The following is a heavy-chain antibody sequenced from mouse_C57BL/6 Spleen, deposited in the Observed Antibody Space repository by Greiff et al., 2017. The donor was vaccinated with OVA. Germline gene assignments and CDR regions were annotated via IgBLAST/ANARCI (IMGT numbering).Heavy chain of an antibody. D-gene: IGHD2-3*01. J-gene: IGHJ4*01. Sequence: EVMLVESEGGLVQPGSSMKLSCTASGFTFSDYYMAWVRQVPEKGLEWVANINYDGSSTYYLDSLKSRFIISRDNAKNILYLQRSSLKSEDTATYYCARADGYYFPMDYWGQGTSVTVSS. CDR1: GFTFSDYY. V-gene: IGHV5-16*01. CDR2: INYDGSST. CDR3: ARADGYYFPMDY.